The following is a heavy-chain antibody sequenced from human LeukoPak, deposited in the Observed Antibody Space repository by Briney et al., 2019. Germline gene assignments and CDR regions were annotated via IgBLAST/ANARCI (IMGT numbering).Heavy chain of an antibody. J-gene: IGHJ4*02. CDR3: ARHGGGVGATFDY. CDR2: ISGSGGST. D-gene: IGHD1-26*01. CDR1: GFTFSSYA. V-gene: IGHV3-23*01. Sequence: TGGSLRLSCAASGFTFSSYAMSWVRQAPGKGLEWVSAISGSGGSTYYADSVKGRFTISRDNSKNTLYLQMNSLRAEDTAVYYCARHGGGVGATFDYWGQGILVTVSS.